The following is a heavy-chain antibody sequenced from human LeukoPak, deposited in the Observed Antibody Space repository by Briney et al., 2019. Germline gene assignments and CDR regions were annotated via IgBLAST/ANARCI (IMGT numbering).Heavy chain of an antibody. J-gene: IGHJ6*02. V-gene: IGHV4-59*01. CDR1: GGSMSSYY. CDR2: IYYSGST. Sequence: SETLSLTCTVSGGSMSSYYWSWIRQPPGEGLEWVGYIYYSGSTNYNPSLKSRVTISVDTSKNQFSLKLSSVTAADTAVYYCARAIPTYDFWSGYYTGPDYYGMDVWGQGTTVTVSS. D-gene: IGHD3-3*01. CDR3: ARAIPTYDFWSGYYTGPDYYGMDV.